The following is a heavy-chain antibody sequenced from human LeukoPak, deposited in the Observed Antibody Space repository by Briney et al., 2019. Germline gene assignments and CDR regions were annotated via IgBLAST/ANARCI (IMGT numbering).Heavy chain of an antibody. J-gene: IGHJ4*02. D-gene: IGHD6-19*01. CDR2: ISSSGSYI. CDR3: AKNVIAVAGAGSRFDY. CDR1: GFTFSSYS. Sequence: GGSLRLSCAASGFTFSSYSMNWVRQAPGKGLEWVSSISSSGSYIYYLDSVRGRFTISRDNAKNSLYLQMNSLRAEDTALYYCAKNVIAVAGAGSRFDYWGQGTLVTVSS. V-gene: IGHV3-21*04.